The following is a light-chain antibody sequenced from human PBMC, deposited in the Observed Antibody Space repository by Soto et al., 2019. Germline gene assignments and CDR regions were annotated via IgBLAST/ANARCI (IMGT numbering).Light chain of an antibody. CDR3: QPYKSYPCT. CDR2: DAS. Sequence: DIQMTQSPSTMSAYVGDRVTITCRASQSFSMFLAWYQQKPGKAPKLLIYDASNSESGVPSRFSGSGSGTEFSLTISILQPADVATYYCQPYKSYPCTFGQGTQGEIK. CDR1: QSFSMF. V-gene: IGKV1-5*01. J-gene: IGKJ1*01.